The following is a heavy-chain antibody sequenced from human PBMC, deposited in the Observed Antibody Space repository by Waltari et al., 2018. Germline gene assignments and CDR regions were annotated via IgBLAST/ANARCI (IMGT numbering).Heavy chain of an antibody. CDR3: ARGGIVLVVYAIDVDY. Sequence: QVQLVQSGAEVKKPGASLKVSCKASGSTLPGYYLHWVRQAPGQGLEWMGWINPNSGGTNYAQKFQGRVTMTRDTSISTAYMELSRLRSDDTAVYYCARGGIVLVVYAIDVDYWGQGTLVTVSS. CDR2: INPNSGGT. V-gene: IGHV1-2*02. CDR1: GSTLPGYY. D-gene: IGHD2-8*02. J-gene: IGHJ4*02.